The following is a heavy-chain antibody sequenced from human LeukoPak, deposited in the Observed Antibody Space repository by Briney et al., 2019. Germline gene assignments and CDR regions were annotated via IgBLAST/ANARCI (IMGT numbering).Heavy chain of an antibody. Sequence: PGRSLRLSCAASGFTFDDYAMHWVRQAPGKGLEWVGFVRTKADGGTTEYAASVTGRFTISRDDSKFIAHLQMDTLQIEDTAVYYCTRGFAADWGQGALVTVSS. CDR2: VRTKADGGTT. CDR1: GFTFDDYA. CDR3: TRGFAAD. J-gene: IGHJ4*02. V-gene: IGHV3-49*04. D-gene: IGHD3-3*01.